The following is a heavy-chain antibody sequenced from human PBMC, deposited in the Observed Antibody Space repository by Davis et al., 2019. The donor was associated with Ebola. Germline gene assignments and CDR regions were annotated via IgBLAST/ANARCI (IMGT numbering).Heavy chain of an antibody. Sequence: PGGSLRLSCAASGFTFSSYAMHWVRQAPGKGLEWVAVIWFDGSHEDYVDSVKGRFTIARDNSKDTVYLQMNSLRVEDTAVYYCVRIGDSSSSPPRYHFYSMDVWGQGTTVTVSS. CDR3: VRIGDSSSSPPRYHFYSMDV. CDR1: GFTFSSYA. CDR2: IWFDGSHE. D-gene: IGHD6-6*01. V-gene: IGHV3-30*04. J-gene: IGHJ6*02.